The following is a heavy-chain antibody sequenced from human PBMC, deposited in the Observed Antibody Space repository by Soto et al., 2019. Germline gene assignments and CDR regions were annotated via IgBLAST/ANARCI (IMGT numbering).Heavy chain of an antibody. Sequence: QLQLVQSGAEVKKPGASVKVSCKASGYSFASYGITWVRQAPGQGPEWLGWITAENGDTNYAQKFQGRSTMTTDTSTNTAYMELRGLRSDDTAVYYCARVVLEWLPTSGFELWGQGTLVIVSS. CDR2: ITAENGDT. CDR3: ARVVLEWLPTSGFEL. CDR1: GYSFASYG. V-gene: IGHV1-18*04. J-gene: IGHJ4*02. D-gene: IGHD3-3*01.